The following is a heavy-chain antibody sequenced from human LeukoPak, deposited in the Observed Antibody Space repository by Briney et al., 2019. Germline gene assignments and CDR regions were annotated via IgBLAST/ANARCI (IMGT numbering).Heavy chain of an antibody. CDR2: ISSSSSYI. CDR1: GFTFSGYS. J-gene: IGHJ4*02. V-gene: IGHV3-21*01. D-gene: IGHD7-27*01. Sequence: PGGSLRLSCAASGFTFSGYSVNWVRQAPGKGLEWVSSISSSSSYIYYADSVKGRFTISRDNAKNSLYLQMNSLRAEDTAVYYCARMLASWGSDYWGQGTLVTVSS. CDR3: ARMLASWGSDY.